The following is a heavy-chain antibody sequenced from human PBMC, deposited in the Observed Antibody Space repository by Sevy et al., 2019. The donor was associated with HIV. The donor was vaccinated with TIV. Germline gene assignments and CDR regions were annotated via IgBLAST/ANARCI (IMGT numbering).Heavy chain of an antibody. D-gene: IGHD3-10*01. Sequence: GGSLRLSCSASGFSIRDHAMAWFRQAPGKGLEWVGFIRSQGYGETTEYAASVRGRFTISREDSKSIAYLQMNSLKTEDTAFYYCATEQGRFYGSGTYGDWFDPWGQGTLVTVSS. CDR2: IRSQGYGETT. V-gene: IGHV3-49*03. CDR1: GFSIRDHA. J-gene: IGHJ5*02. CDR3: ATEQGRFYGSGTYGDWFDP.